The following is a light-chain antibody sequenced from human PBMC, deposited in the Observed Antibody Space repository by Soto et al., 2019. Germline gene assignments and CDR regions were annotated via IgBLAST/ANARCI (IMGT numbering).Light chain of an antibody. V-gene: IGLV2-14*01. J-gene: IGLJ2*01. CDR2: DVD. CDR3: SSYTSSSTVV. Sequence: QSALTQPASVSGSPGQSITISCTGTSSDIGNYNYVSWYLQYPGKVPRLMIYDVDNRPSGVSNRFSCSKSGTTASLTISGLQHEDEADYYCSSYTSSSTVVFGGGTQLTVL. CDR1: SSDIGNYNY.